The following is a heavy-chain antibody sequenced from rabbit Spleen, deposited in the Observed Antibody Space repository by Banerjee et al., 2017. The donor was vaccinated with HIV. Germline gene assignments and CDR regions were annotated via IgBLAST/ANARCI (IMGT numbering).Heavy chain of an antibody. Sequence: QQQLKETGGGLVQPGGSLTLTCIASGFSLTSNELNWVRQAPGKGLEYIGWISTFGITYYANWVNGRFTISSDNAQNTVGLQLNSLTAADTATYFCARTGSSWSLNLWGQGTLVTVS. CDR1: GFSLTSNE. CDR3: ARTGSSWSLNL. J-gene: IGHJ6*01. V-gene: IGHV1S29*01. D-gene: IGHD8-1*01. CDR2: ISTFGIT.